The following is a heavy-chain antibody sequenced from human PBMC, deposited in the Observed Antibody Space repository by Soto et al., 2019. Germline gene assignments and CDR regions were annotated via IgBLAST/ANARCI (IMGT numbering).Heavy chain of an antibody. Sequence: GGSLRLSCAASGFTFSSYAMSWVRQAPGKGLEWVSAISGSGGSTYYADSVKGRFTISRDNSKNTLYLQMNSLRAEDTAVYYCAKGSTVTYYDFWSGPGVDYWGQGTLVTVSS. D-gene: IGHD3-3*01. CDR3: AKGSTVTYYDFWSGPGVDY. V-gene: IGHV3-23*01. CDR2: ISGSGGST. CDR1: GFTFSSYA. J-gene: IGHJ4*02.